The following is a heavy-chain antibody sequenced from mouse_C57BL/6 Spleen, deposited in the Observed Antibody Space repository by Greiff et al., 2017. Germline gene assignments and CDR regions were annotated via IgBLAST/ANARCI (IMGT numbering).Heavy chain of an antibody. D-gene: IGHD1-1*01. CDR3: ARWKATTVVAIDY. V-gene: IGHV1-64*01. CDR1: GYTFTSYW. Sequence: VQLQQPGAELVKPGASVKLSCTASGYTFTSYWMHWVKQRPGQGLEWIGMIHPDSGSTNYTEKFKSKATLTVDKSSSTAYMQLSSLTSEDSAVYYCARWKATTVVAIDYWGQGTTLTVSS. CDR2: IHPDSGST. J-gene: IGHJ2*01.